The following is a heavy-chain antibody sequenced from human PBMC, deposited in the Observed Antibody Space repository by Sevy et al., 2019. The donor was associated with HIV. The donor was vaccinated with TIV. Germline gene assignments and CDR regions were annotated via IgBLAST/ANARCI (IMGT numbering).Heavy chain of an antibody. Sequence: SDTLSLTCIVSGGSISSDSYYWGWIRQPPGKGLEWIGSIYYTGSTYYNPSLKSRVTISSDTSKNQFSLRLSSVTAADTALYFCARPSSLYYYYAMDVWGQGTTVTVSS. V-gene: IGHV4-39*01. CDR1: GGSISSDSYY. CDR2: IYYTGST. J-gene: IGHJ6*02. CDR3: ARPSSLYYYYAMDV. D-gene: IGHD3-10*01.